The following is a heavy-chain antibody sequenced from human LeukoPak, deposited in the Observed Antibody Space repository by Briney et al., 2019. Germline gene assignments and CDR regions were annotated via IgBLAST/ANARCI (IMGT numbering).Heavy chain of an antibody. CDR2: ISYDGSNK. CDR1: GFTFSSYA. J-gene: IGHJ5*02. Sequence: GRSLRLSCAASGFTFSSYAMHWVRQAPGKGLEWVAVISYDGSNKYYADSVKGRFTISRDNSKNTVYLQMNSLRVEDTAVYYCAKGFYDSGPWGQGTLVTVSS. D-gene: IGHD3-22*01. CDR3: AKGFYDSGP. V-gene: IGHV3-30*04.